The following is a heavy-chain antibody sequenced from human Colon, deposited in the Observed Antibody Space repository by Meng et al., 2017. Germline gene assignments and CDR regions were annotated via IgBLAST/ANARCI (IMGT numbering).Heavy chain of an antibody. CDR1: GGSISSYY. D-gene: IGHD6-19*01. Sequence: SETLSLTCTVSGGSISSYYWSWIRQPPGKGLEWIGYIYYSGSTNYNPSLKRRVTISVDTSKNQFSLKLSSVTAADTAVYYCAREEVAGIFDYWGQGTLVTVSS. J-gene: IGHJ4*02. CDR2: IYYSGST. V-gene: IGHV4-59*01. CDR3: AREEVAGIFDY.